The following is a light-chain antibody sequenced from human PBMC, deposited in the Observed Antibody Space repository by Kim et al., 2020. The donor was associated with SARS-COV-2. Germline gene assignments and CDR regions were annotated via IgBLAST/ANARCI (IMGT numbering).Light chain of an antibody. CDR2: GNS. CDR3: QSYDSSLSALV. J-gene: IGLJ2*01. V-gene: IGLV1-40*01. Sequence: MVPISATGNSSNIGAGYDVHWYQQLPGTAPKLLIYGNSNRPSGVPDRFSGSKSGTSASLAITGLQAEDEADYYCQSYDSSLSALVFGGGTQLTVL. CDR1: SSNIGAGYD.